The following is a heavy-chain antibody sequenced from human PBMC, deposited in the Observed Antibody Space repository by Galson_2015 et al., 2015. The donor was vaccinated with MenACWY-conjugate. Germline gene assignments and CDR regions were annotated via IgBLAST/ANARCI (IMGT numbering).Heavy chain of an antibody. CDR1: GSPFSTYG. J-gene: IGHJ4*02. Sequence: SLRLSCAASGSPFSTYGMGWVRRAPGKGLEWVSGISGSGESPYYADSAKGRFTISRDNSNNMVYVQMNSLRDDDTAVYYCAKYSGARSLGEWGQGTLVTVSA. CDR2: ISGSGESP. V-gene: IGHV3-23*01. CDR3: AKYSGARSLGE. D-gene: IGHD5-12*01.